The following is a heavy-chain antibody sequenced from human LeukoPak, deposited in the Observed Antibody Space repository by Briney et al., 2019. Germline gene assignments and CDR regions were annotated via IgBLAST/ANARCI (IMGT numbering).Heavy chain of an antibody. D-gene: IGHD2-15*01. V-gene: IGHV1-2*02. Sequence: ASVKVSCKASGYTFTGYYMHWVRQAPGQGLEWMGWINPNSGGTNYAQKFQGRATMTSDTSISTAYMELSRLRSGDTAVYYCARNLDCSGGSCYSFALQLFDYWGQGTLVTVSS. CDR3: ARNLDCSGGSCYSFALQLFDY. J-gene: IGHJ4*02. CDR1: GYTFTGYY. CDR2: INPNSGGT.